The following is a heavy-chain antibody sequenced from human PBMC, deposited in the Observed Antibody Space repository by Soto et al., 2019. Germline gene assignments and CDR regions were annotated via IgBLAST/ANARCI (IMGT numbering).Heavy chain of an antibody. CDR1: GFTFSSYW. V-gene: IGHV3-74*01. Sequence: GGSLRLSCAASGFTFSSYWMHWVRQAPGKGLVWVSRINSDGSSTSYADSVKGRFTISRDNARNTLYLQMKSLRAEDTAVYYCARDRFGRFQRSGGACYDFWGQGTRVTVSS. CDR3: ARDRFGRFQRSGGACYDF. CDR2: INSDGSST. J-gene: IGHJ4*02. D-gene: IGHD2-15*01.